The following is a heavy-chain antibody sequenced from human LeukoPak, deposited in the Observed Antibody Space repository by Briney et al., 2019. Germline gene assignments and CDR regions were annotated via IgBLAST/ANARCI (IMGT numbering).Heavy chain of an antibody. J-gene: IGHJ6*02. CDR2: MNPNSGNA. CDR3: ARGPILVRGAILADSVGGMDV. D-gene: IGHD3-10*01. CDR1: GYTLAGYD. V-gene: IGHV1-8*01. Sequence: ASVKVSCKASGYTLAGYDINWVRQATGQGLEWMGWMNPNSGNANSAQKFQGRITMTRDTSIDTAYMELSSLRSEDTAVYYCARGPILVRGAILADSVGGMDVWGQGTTVTVSS.